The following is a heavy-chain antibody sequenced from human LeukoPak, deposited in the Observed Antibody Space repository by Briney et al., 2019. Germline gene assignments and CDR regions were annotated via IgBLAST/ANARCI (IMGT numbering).Heavy chain of an antibody. J-gene: IGHJ6*03. CDR3: AREVFTIFGVVARYMDV. Sequence: GGSLRLSCAASGFTFSSYSMNWVRQAPGKGLEWVSSISSSSSYIYYADSVKGRFTISRDNARNSLYLQMNSLRAEDTALYYCAREVFTIFGVVARYMDVWGKGTTVTVSS. V-gene: IGHV3-21*04. D-gene: IGHD3-3*01. CDR1: GFTFSSYS. CDR2: ISSSSSYI.